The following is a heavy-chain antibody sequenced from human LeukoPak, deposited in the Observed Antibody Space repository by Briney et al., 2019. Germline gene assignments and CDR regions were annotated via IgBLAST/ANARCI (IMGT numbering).Heavy chain of an antibody. D-gene: IGHD5-12*01. J-gene: IGHJ4*02. Sequence: SETLSLTCAVYGGSFSGYYWSWIRQPPGKGLEWIGYIYYSGSTNYNPSLKSRVTISVDTSKNQFSLKLSSVTAADTAVYYCARRLRYPGYYFDYWGQGTLVTVSS. CDR3: ARRLRYPGYYFDY. CDR1: GGSFSGYY. CDR2: IYYSGST. V-gene: IGHV4-59*01.